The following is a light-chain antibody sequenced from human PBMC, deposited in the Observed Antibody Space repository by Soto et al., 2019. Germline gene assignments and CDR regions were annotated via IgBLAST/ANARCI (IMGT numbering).Light chain of an antibody. CDR1: YSDVGGYNF. CDR3: CSYASSTSYV. Sequence: QAVVTQPASVSGSPGQSITISCTGTYSDVGGYNFVTWYQQHPGKAPKLMIHDVDTRPSGVSNRFSGSKSGTTASLTISGLQPEDEADYYCCSYASSTSYVFGTGTKLTVL. J-gene: IGLJ1*01. CDR2: DVD. V-gene: IGLV2-14*01.